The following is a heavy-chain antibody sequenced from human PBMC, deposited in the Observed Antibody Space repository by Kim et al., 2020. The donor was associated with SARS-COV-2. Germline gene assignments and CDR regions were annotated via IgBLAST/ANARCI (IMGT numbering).Heavy chain of an antibody. J-gene: IGHJ4*02. V-gene: IGHV1-8*01. CDR2: MNPNSGNT. D-gene: IGHD2-8*01. CDR1: GYTFTSYD. Sequence: ASVKVSCKASGYTFTSYDINWVRQATGQGLEWMGWMNPNSGNTGYAQKFQGRVTMTRNTSISTAYMELSSLRSEDTAVYYCARGRPANGVCYHCTLADYWGQGTLVTVSS. CDR3: ARGRPANGVCYHCTLADY.